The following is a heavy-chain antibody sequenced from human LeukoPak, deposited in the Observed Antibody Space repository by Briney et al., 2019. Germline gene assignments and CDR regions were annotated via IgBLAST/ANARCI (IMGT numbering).Heavy chain of an antibody. CDR3: AKATGTLGN. Sequence: GGSLRLSCAASGFTFSSYAMSWVRQAPGKGLEWVSAIGGSGSTTYYADSVKGRFTISRDNSKNTLYLQMNSLTVEDTAIYYCAKATGTLGNWGQGTLVTVSA. J-gene: IGHJ4*02. D-gene: IGHD1-1*01. V-gene: IGHV3-23*01. CDR2: IGGSGSTT. CDR1: GFTFSSYA.